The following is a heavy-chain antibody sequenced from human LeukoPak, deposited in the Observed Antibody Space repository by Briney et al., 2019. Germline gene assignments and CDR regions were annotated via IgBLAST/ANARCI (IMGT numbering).Heavy chain of an antibody. CDR1: GASISTYY. Sequence: PSEALSLTCTVSGASISTYYWSWIRQPAGKGLEWIGRMYTSGSTDYNPSLKSRGTMSRDTSKNQISLKLSSVTAADTAVYYCARHYSNSSGVFFFDYWGQGTLVTVSS. J-gene: IGHJ4*02. CDR2: MYTSGST. V-gene: IGHV4-4*07. D-gene: IGHD6-6*01. CDR3: ARHYSNSSGVFFFDY.